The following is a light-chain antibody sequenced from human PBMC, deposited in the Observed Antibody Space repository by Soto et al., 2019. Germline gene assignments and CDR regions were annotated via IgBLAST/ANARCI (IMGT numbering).Light chain of an antibody. V-gene: IGLV1-44*01. CDR3: AAWDDSLNGYV. Sequence: QSVLTQPPSASGTPGQRVTISCSGSSSNIGSNTVNWYQQLPGTAPKLLIYSNNQRPSRVPDRFSGSKSGTSASLAISGLQSEDEADYYCAAWDDSLNGYVFGTGTKPPS. CDR2: SNN. J-gene: IGLJ1*01. CDR1: SSNIGSNT.